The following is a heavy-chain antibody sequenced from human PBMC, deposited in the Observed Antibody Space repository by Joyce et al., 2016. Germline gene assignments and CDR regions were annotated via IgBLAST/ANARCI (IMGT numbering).Heavy chain of an antibody. V-gene: IGHV3-7*04. CDR1: GVSFSSHW. Sequence: EVQLVESGGGLVQPGGSLRLSCTASGVSFSSHWMDWVRQASGKGRGWVANIKGDEIEKYYVDSVKGRFTISRDNSKNSLYLQMNSLRPEDTAVYYCVRETSAYAPSSETGWGQGTLVTVSS. J-gene: IGHJ4*02. CDR2: IKGDEIEK. D-gene: IGHD5-12*01. CDR3: VRETSAYAPSSETG.